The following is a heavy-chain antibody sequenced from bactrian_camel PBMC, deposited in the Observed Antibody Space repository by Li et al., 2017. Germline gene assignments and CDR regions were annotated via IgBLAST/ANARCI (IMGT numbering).Heavy chain of an antibody. CDR1: GSIDNHAC. J-gene: IGHJ4*01. Sequence: HVQLVESGGGTVQAGGPLTLSCAVSGSIDNHACMAWFRQAPGKEREGVASIAGAGNPAYVDAVKGRFTISKDNAKNVMSLEMNDLKPDDTAMYYCAAKRSQTSLYCNTGRMVGSYAYWGQGTQVTVS. V-gene: IGHV3S53*01. D-gene: IGHD1*01. CDR3: AAKRSQTSLYCNTGRMVGSYAY. CDR2: IAGAGNP.